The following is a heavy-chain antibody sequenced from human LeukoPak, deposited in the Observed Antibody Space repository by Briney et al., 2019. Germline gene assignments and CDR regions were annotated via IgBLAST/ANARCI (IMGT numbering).Heavy chain of an antibody. Sequence: GGSLRLSCAASGFTFSSYSMNWVRQAPGKGLEWVSSISSSSSYIYYADSVKGRFTISRDNAKNSLYLQMNSLRAEDTAVYYCARDPGGRAFDYWGQGTLVTVSS. D-gene: IGHD1-26*01. V-gene: IGHV3-21*01. CDR2: ISSSSSYI. J-gene: IGHJ4*02. CDR1: GFTFSSYS. CDR3: ARDPGGRAFDY.